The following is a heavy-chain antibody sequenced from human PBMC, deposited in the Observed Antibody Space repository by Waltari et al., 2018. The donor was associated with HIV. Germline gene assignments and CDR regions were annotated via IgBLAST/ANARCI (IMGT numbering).Heavy chain of an antibody. CDR1: GGSISSSSYY. V-gene: IGHV4-39*07. CDR3: ARDPGVGTTGPYGMDV. CDR2: IYYSGST. D-gene: IGHD4-17*01. J-gene: IGHJ6*02. Sequence: QLQLQESGPGLVKPSETLSLTCTVSGGSISSSSYYWGWIRQPPGKGLEWIGSIYYSGSTYYNPSLKSRVTISVDTSKNQFSLKLSSVTAADTAVYYCARDPGVGTTGPYGMDVWGQGTTVTVSS.